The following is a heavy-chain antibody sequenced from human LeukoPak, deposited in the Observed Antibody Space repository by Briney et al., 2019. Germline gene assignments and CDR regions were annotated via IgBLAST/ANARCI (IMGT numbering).Heavy chain of an antibody. CDR3: ARPPVAAPTSYFDY. CDR1: GGSSSSSTYY. D-gene: IGHD6-25*01. Sequence: SETLSLTCTVSGGSSSSSTYYWGWIRQPPGKGLEWIGTIYYRGNTYYNPSLKSRITISVDTSKNQFSLNLNPVTAADTAVYYCARPPVAAPTSYFDYWGQGILVTVSS. J-gene: IGHJ4*02. V-gene: IGHV4-39*01. CDR2: IYYRGNT.